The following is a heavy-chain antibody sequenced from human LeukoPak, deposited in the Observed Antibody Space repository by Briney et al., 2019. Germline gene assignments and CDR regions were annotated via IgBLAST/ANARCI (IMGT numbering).Heavy chain of an antibody. V-gene: IGHV4-39*07. CDR2: IFYSGST. D-gene: IGHD6-25*01. CDR1: GGSISTSNYY. J-gene: IGHJ6*03. Sequence: KPSETLSLTCTVSGGSISTSNYYWGWIRQPPGKGLEWIGNIFYSGSTYYSPSLRSRVTISLDTSRNQFSLKLNSVTAADTAVYYCTRQAANYYYMDVWGKGTTVTVSS. CDR3: TRQAANYYYMDV.